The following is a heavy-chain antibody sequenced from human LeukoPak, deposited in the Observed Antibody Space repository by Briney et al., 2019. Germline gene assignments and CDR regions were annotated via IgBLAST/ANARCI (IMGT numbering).Heavy chain of an antibody. V-gene: IGHV4-59*08. Sequence: SETLSLTCTVAGGSISSYYWSLIRQPPGKGLEWTGYIYYSGSTNYNPSLKSRVTISVDTSKKQFYLKLTSVTAADTAVYYCVRHVVALGVNAAFDYWGQGILVTVSS. J-gene: IGHJ4*02. CDR2: IYYSGST. CDR3: VRHVVALGVNAAFDY. CDR1: GGSISSYY. D-gene: IGHD2-21*01.